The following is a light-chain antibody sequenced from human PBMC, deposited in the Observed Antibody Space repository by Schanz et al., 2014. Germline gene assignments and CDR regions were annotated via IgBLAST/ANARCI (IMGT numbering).Light chain of an antibody. V-gene: IGKV3-20*01. CDR1: QSVNSNY. Sequence: EIVLTQSPGTLSLSPGERATLSCRASQSVNSNYLAWYQQKPGQAPRLLIYGASTRATGIPDRFSGSGSGTDFTLTISRLEPEDFAVYYCQQYGGSPSWTFGQGTKVEIK. CDR3: QQYGGSPSWT. CDR2: GAS. J-gene: IGKJ1*01.